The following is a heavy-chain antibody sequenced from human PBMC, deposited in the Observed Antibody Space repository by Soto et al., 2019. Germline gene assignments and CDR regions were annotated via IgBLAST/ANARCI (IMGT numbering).Heavy chain of an antibody. Sequence: ASVKVSCKASGYTFTSYGISWVRQAPGQGLEWMGWISAYNGNTNYAQKLQGRVTMTTDTSTDTAYMELSSLRSEDTAVYYCAAYIVVVVAGAFDYWGQGTLVTVSS. D-gene: IGHD2-15*01. CDR1: GYTFTSYG. J-gene: IGHJ4*02. CDR3: AAYIVVVVAGAFDY. CDR2: ISAYNGNT. V-gene: IGHV1-18*01.